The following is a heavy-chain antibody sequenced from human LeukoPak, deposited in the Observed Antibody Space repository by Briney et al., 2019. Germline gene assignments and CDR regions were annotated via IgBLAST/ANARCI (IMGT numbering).Heavy chain of an antibody. CDR3: ARAIGSGPLGYFDY. Sequence: PGGSLRLSCAASGFTFSSYGMHWVRQAPGKGLEWVAFIRYDGSNKYYADSVEGRFTISRDNSKNTLYLQMNSLRAEDTAVYFCARAIGSGPLGYFDYWGQGTLVTVSS. D-gene: IGHD3-3*01. J-gene: IGHJ4*02. V-gene: IGHV3-30*02. CDR2: IRYDGSNK. CDR1: GFTFSSYG.